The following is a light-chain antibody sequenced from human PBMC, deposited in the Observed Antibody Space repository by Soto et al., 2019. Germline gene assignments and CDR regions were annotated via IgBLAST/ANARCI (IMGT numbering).Light chain of an antibody. CDR2: GAS. V-gene: IGKV3-15*01. CDR1: QSVSSN. Sequence: EIRMTQSLATLSVSPGERATLSCRASQSVSSNLAWYQQKPGQAPRLLIYGASTRATGIPARFSGSGSGTDFTLTISSLEPEDFAVYYCQQRSNWPLTFGQGRRLAI. CDR3: QQRSNWPLT. J-gene: IGKJ5*01.